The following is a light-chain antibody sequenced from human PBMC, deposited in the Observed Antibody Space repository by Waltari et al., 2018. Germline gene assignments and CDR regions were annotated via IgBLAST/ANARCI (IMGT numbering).Light chain of an antibody. CDR3: QHRSNWMYT. CDR1: QSVTSH. J-gene: IGKJ2*01. CDR2: DAS. Sequence: DTVLTQSPATLSLSPGERATLSCMASQSVTSHLAWYYQKPGQAPRLLIYDASNRATGIPARFSGSGSGTDFTLTISSLEPEDFAVYYCQHRSNWMYTFGQGTRLEIK. V-gene: IGKV3-11*01.